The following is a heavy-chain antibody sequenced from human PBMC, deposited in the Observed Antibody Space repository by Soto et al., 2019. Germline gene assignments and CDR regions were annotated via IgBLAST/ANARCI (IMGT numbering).Heavy chain of an antibody. D-gene: IGHD2-21*02. CDR3: ARQRTSVVTQAYFDV. CDR1: GHSIGSISYS. CDR2: IYYSGST. Sequence: SEALSLNCTRTGHSIGSISYSWVWILQPRGKGLEWIGSIYYSGSTYNNPSLRSRVSMSIDTSKDQFSLKLKSVTAADTALYFCARQRTSVVTQAYFDVWGPGSLVTVSS. J-gene: IGHJ4*02. V-gene: IGHV4-39*01.